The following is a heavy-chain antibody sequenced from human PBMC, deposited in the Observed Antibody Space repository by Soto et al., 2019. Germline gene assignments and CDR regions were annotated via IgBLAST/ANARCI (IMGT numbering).Heavy chain of an antibody. J-gene: IGHJ6*02. D-gene: IGHD2-2*01. CDR3: GSALVVPVSLHQYYYGMDV. CDR1: GFTFSSYW. Sequence: PGGSLRLSCAASGFTFSSYWMSWVRQAPGKGLEWVANIKQDGSEKYYVDSVKGRFTISRDNAKNSLYLQMNSLRAEDTAVYYCGSALVVPVSLHQYYYGMDVWGQGTTVTVSS. CDR2: IKQDGSEK. V-gene: IGHV3-7*03.